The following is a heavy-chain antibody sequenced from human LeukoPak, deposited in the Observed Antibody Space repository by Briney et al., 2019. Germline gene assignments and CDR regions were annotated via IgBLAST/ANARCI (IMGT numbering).Heavy chain of an antibody. J-gene: IGHJ4*02. V-gene: IGHV6-1*01. Sequence: SQTLSLTCAISGDSVSSNSAAWNWIRQSPSRGLEWLGRTYYRSKWYNDYAVSVKSRITINPDTSKNQFSLQLNSVTPEDTAVCYCTRDTHRTFYSSGFDYWGQGTLVTVSS. CDR2: TYYRSKWYN. CDR3: TRDTHRTFYSSGFDY. CDR1: GDSVSSNSAA. D-gene: IGHD6-25*01.